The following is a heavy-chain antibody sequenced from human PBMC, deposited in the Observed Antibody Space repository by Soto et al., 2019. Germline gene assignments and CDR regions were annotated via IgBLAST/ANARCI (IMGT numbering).Heavy chain of an antibody. CDR2: INAGNGNT. Sequence: ASVKVSFKASGYTFTSYAMHWVRQAPGQRLEWMGWINAGNGNTKYSQKFQGRVTITRDTSASTAYMELSSLRSEDTAVYYCARVDSYGSYYYGMDVWGQGTTVTVSS. J-gene: IGHJ6*02. V-gene: IGHV1-3*01. CDR1: GYTFTSYA. D-gene: IGHD5-18*01. CDR3: ARVDSYGSYYYGMDV.